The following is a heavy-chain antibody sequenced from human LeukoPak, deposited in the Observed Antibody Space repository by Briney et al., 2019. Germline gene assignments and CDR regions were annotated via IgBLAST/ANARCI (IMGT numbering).Heavy chain of an antibody. CDR1: GFIFDDYA. D-gene: IGHD5-12*01. J-gene: IGHJ6*03. CDR3: AKGAYDWYMDV. V-gene: IGHV3-43D*03. Sequence: GGSLRLSCAASGFIFDDYAMHWVRQAPGKGLEWVSLISWDGGSTYYADSVKGRFTISRDNSKNSLYLQMNSLRAEDTALYYCAKGAYDWYMDVWGKGTTVTVSS. CDR2: ISWDGGST.